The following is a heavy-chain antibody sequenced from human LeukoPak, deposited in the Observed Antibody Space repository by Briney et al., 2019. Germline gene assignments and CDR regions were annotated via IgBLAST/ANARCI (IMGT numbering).Heavy chain of an antibody. CDR2: INPNSGGT. D-gene: IGHD6-19*01. CDR3: ARVASSPPPNYYGMDV. Sequence: ASVKVSCKASGYRFTGYYMHWVRQAPGQGLEWMGWINPNSGGTDYAQKFQGRVTMTRDTSISTAYMELSRLRSDDTAVYYCARVASSPPPNYYGMDVWARGPRSPSP. V-gene: IGHV1-2*02. CDR1: GYRFTGYY. J-gene: IGHJ6*02.